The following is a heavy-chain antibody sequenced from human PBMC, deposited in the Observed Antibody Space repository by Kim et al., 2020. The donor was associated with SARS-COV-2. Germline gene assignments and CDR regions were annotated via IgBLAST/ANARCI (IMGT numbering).Heavy chain of an antibody. CDR2: ISGDGGST. CDR1: GFTFDDYA. J-gene: IGHJ5*02. D-gene: IGHD3-22*01. Sequence: GGSLRLSCAASGFTFDDYAMHWVRQAPGKGLEWVSLISGDGGSTYYADSVKGRFTISRDNSKNSLYLQMNSLRTEDTALYYCAKEGASTSYYDSSGYYYNPNWFDPWGQGTLVTVSS. CDR3: AKEGASTSYYDSSGYYYNPNWFDP. V-gene: IGHV3-43*02.